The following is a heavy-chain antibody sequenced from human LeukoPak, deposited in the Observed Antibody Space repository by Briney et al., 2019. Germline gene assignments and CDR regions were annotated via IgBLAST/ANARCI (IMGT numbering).Heavy chain of an antibody. Sequence: SETLSLTSTVSAGSISSYYGSWIRQPPGKVLEWIGYMYSSGSSNNNHSLKSRVTISVDTSKNQFSLKLSSVTAVDTAVYYCARVGTGTGSCDYWGQGTLVTVSS. D-gene: IGHD2-8*02. CDR1: AGSISSYY. CDR3: ARVGTGTGSCDY. V-gene: IGHV4-59*01. J-gene: IGHJ4*02. CDR2: MYSSGSS.